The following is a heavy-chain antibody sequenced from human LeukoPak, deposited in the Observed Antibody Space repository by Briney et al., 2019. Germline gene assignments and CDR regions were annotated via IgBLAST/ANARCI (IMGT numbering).Heavy chain of an antibody. V-gene: IGHV1-69*05. Sequence: SVKVSCKASGGTFSSYAISWVRQAPGQGLEWMGGIIPIFGTANYAQKFQGRVTITTDESTSTAYMELSSLRSEDTAVYYCARRAQHITVSPDAYYYYYYMDVWGKGTTVTVSS. J-gene: IGHJ6*03. CDR1: GGTFSSYA. D-gene: IGHD2-21*01. CDR3: ARRAQHITVSPDAYYYYYYMDV. CDR2: IIPIFGTA.